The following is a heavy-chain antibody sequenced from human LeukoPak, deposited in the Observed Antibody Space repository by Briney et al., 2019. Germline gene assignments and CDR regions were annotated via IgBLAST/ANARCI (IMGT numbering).Heavy chain of an antibody. CDR1: GFTFSNSA. CDR3: AKGIYSSGWSYFDY. Sequence: SGGSLRLSCAASGFTFSNSAMSWVRQAPGKGLEWVSTLSGSGITTYYADSVKGRFTISRDNSKNTLYLQMNSLRAEDTAVYYCAKGIYSSGWSYFDYRGHGTLVTVSS. J-gene: IGHJ4*01. CDR2: LSGSGITT. D-gene: IGHD6-19*01. V-gene: IGHV3-23*01.